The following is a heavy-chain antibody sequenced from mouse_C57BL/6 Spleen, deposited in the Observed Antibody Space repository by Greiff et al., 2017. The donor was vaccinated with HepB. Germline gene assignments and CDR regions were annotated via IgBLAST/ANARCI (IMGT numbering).Heavy chain of an antibody. Sequence: EVQLQQSGPELVKPGASVKIPCKASGYTFTDYNMDWVKQSHGKSLEWIGDINPNNGGTIYNQKFKGKATLTVDKSSSTAYMELRSLTSEDTAVYYCAKKGGSYGLWYFDVWGTGTTVTVSS. CDR2: INPNNGGT. D-gene: IGHD3-1*01. CDR1: GYTFTDYN. J-gene: IGHJ1*03. CDR3: AKKGGSYGLWYFDV. V-gene: IGHV1-18*01.